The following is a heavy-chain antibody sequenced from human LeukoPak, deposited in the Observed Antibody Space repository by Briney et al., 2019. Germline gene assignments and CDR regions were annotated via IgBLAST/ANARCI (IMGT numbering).Heavy chain of an antibody. D-gene: IGHD5-18*01. J-gene: IGHJ4*02. CDR2: IREDGSEK. CDR1: GFTFSSHW. CDR3: ARDSRYSRGVGDFDY. Sequence: GGSLRLSCAASGFTFSSHWMSWVRQAPGKGLEWVANIREDGSEKYYVDSVKGRFTISRDNAKNSLFLQVNSLRAEDTAVYYRARDSRYSRGVGDFDYWGQGTLVIVSS. V-gene: IGHV3-7*03.